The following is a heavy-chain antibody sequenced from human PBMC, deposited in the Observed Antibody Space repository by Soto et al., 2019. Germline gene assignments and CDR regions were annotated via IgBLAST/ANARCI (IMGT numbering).Heavy chain of an antibody. CDR2: VYLHDD. J-gene: IGHJ4*02. V-gene: IGHV2-5*01. CDR1: GFSLTATGEG. Sequence: QITLEGSGPTLVKPTQTLTLTCTFSGFSLTATGEGVAWIRQPPGKPLEPLALVYLHDDRYSPSLRTRLTIAKHTSKNQLILAMPNMYPVDPATYHCVRYPRAFWGIDFWGQGVLVTVSS. D-gene: IGHD3-16*01. CDR3: VRYPRAFWGIDF.